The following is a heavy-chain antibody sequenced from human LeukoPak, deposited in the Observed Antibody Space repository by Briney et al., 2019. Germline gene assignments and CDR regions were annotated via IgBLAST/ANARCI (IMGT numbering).Heavy chain of an antibody. D-gene: IGHD5-24*01. V-gene: IGHV1-46*01. J-gene: IGHJ5*02. CDR2: ISAGGGST. Sequence: GASVKLSLTCFGSTFTGNWMHWVRLGPGQGPGREGVISAGGGSTIYAQKYKGRVTLTREMSTSTDYLELSSLRSEDTAVYYCARDNSVRDEAWWFNPWGQGTLVTVSS. CDR3: ARDNSVRDEAWWFNP. CDR1: GSTFTGNW.